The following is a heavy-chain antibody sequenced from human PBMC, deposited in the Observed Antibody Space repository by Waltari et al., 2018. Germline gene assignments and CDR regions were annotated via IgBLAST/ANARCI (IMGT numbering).Heavy chain of an antibody. CDR1: GYTFTGYY. J-gene: IGHJ6*02. CDR3: AGDYYGMDV. Sequence: QVQLVQSGAEVKKPGASVKVSCKASGYTFTGYYMHWVRQAPGQGLEWRGWINPNSGGTNYAQKFQGRVTMTRDTSTDTVYMELSSLRSEDTAVYYCAGDYYGMDVWGQGTTVTVSS. CDR2: INPNSGGT. V-gene: IGHV1-2*02.